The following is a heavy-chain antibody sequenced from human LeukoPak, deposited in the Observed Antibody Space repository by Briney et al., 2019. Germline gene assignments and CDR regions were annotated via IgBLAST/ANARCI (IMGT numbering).Heavy chain of an antibody. D-gene: IGHD3-22*01. Sequence: PGGSLRLSCAASGFTFSSYAMHWVRQAPGKGLEWVAVISYDGSNKYYADSVKGRFTISRDNPKNTLYLQMNSLRAEDTAVYYCADYYYDSSGYYAGDYWGQGTLVTVSS. CDR1: GFTFSSYA. J-gene: IGHJ4*02. V-gene: IGHV3-30-3*01. CDR3: ADYYYDSSGYYAGDY. CDR2: ISYDGSNK.